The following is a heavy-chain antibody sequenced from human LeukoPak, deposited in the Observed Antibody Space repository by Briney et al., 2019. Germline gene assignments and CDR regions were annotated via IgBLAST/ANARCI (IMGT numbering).Heavy chain of an antibody. CDR1: GFSLSTSGMC. Sequence: SGPALVKPTQTLTMTCSFSGFSLSTSGMCVSWVRQPPGKALEWLASLDWDDGKYYTTSLKTRLTISRDTSKNQVVLTMTNMDPVDTATYYCARMNIAVPGTKAVLDYWGQGALVTVSS. D-gene: IGHD6-19*01. CDR2: LDWDDGK. CDR3: ARMNIAVPGTKAVLDY. J-gene: IGHJ4*02. V-gene: IGHV2-70*11.